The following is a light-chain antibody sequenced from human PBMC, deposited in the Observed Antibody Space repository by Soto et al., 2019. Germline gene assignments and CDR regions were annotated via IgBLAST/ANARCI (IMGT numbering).Light chain of an antibody. V-gene: IGKV1-33*01. CDR1: QGTSSY. Sequence: DIQLTQSPSFLSASLGDRVTITCRASQGTSSYLAWFQQKPGRAPKLLIYGASTLQSGVPARFSGSGSGTDFTFTISSLQPEDIETYYCQQYDNLPITFGQGTRLEIK. J-gene: IGKJ5*01. CDR2: GAS. CDR3: QQYDNLPIT.